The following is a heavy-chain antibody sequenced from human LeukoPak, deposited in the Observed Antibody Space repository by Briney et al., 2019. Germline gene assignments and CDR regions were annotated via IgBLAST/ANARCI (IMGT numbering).Heavy chain of an antibody. Sequence: GGSLRLSCAASGFTFSSYSMNWVRQASGKGLEWVSSISSSSSYIYYADSVKGRFTISRDNAKNSLYLQMNSLRAEDTAVYYCARGELELVDYWGQGTLVTVSS. CDR1: GFTFSSYS. J-gene: IGHJ4*02. CDR3: ARGELELVDY. D-gene: IGHD1-7*01. V-gene: IGHV3-21*01. CDR2: ISSSSSYI.